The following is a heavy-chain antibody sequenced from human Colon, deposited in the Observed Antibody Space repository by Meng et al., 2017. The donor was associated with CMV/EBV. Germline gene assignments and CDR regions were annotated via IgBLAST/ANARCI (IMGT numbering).Heavy chain of an antibody. Sequence: GESLKISCTATGFSLRASAMFWVRQPPGKGLEWVAVISYDGSNKYYPDSVQGRFTVSRDNPDNTIYLQLDSLSPEDTALYYCARSKSEVLTDWGQGTLVTVSS. V-gene: IGHV3-30*04. CDR1: GFSLRASA. J-gene: IGHJ4*02. CDR2: ISYDGSNK. CDR3: ARSKSEVLTD. D-gene: IGHD3-22*01.